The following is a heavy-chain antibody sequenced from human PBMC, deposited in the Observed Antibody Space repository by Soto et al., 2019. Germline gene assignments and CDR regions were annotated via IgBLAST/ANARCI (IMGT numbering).Heavy chain of an antibody. CDR3: ARSQYSSSWYPFDY. Sequence: GGSLRLSCAASGFTFSSYGMHWVRQAPGKGLEWVAVIYYDGSNKYYADSVKGRFTISRDKSKNTLYLQMNSLRAEDTAVFYCARSQYSSSWYPFDYWGQGTLVTVPS. CDR1: GFTFSSYG. D-gene: IGHD6-13*01. CDR2: IYYDGSNK. J-gene: IGHJ4*02. V-gene: IGHV3-33*01.